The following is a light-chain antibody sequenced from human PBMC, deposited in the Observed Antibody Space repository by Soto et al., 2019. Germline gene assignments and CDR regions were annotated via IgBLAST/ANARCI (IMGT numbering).Light chain of an antibody. J-gene: IGKJ1*01. Sequence: ETVLTQSPGTLSLSPWERATLSCRASQSLNRDLAWYQQKPGQSPRLLIFGASIRATGIPARFSGSGSGTEFTLTIGSLQSEDCALYYCQQYNNWPGTFGQGTKVDI. V-gene: IGKV3-15*01. CDR1: QSLNRD. CDR3: QQYNNWPGT. CDR2: GAS.